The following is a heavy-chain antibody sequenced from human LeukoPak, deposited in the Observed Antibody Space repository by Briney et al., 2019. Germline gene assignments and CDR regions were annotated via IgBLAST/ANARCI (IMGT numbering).Heavy chain of an antibody. CDR2: INPNSGGT. CDR1: GYTFTGYY. D-gene: IGHD3-10*01. V-gene: IGHV1-2*02. J-gene: IGHJ4*02. Sequence: VASVKVSCKASGYTFTGYYMHWVRQAPGQGLEWMGWINPNSGGTNYAQKFQGRVTMTRDTSISTAYMELSRLRSDDTAVYYCARNGGVLWFGELSSDNYFDYWGQGTLVTVSS. CDR3: ARNGGVLWFGELSSDNYFDY.